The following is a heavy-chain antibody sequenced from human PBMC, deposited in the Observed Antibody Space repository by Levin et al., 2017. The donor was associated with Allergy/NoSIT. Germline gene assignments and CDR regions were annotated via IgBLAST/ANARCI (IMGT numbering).Heavy chain of an antibody. CDR1: GFTFSSYW. CDR2: IKQDGREK. CDR3: ASLYYDSGSWDAFDI. D-gene: IGHD1-26*01. J-gene: IGHJ3*02. Sequence: PGGSLRLSCAASGFTFSSYWMSWVRQAPGKGLEWVANIKQDGREKYYVDSVKGRFTISRDNAKNSLYLQMNSLRAEDTAVYYCASLYYDSGSWDAFDIWGQGTMVTVSS. V-gene: IGHV3-7*01.